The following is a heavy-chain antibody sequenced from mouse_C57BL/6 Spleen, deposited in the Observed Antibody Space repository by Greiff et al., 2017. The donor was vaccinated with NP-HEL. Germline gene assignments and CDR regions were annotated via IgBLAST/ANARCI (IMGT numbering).Heavy chain of an antibody. D-gene: IGHD2-5*01. Sequence: VQLQQSGPELVKPGASVKISCKASGYAFSSSWMNWVKQRPGKGLEWIGRIYPGDGDTNYNGKFKGKATLTADKSSSTAYMQLSSLTSEDSAVYFCARHYSNYGYFDVWGTGTTVTVSS. CDR3: ARHYSNYGYFDV. CDR1: GYAFSSSW. J-gene: IGHJ1*03. V-gene: IGHV1-82*01. CDR2: IYPGDGDT.